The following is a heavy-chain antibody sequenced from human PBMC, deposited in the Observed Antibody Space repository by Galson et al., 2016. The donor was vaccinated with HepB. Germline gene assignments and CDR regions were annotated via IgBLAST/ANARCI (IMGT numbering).Heavy chain of an antibody. CDR1: GFTFDDYG. Sequence: SLRLSCAASGFTFDDYGIHWVRQPPGKGLEWVSGISWHSATIGYADSVRGRFIISRDNAKNSLYLQLNRLRVDDTSLYYCVKEVEVGVTLLNDSFDVWGPGTMVTVSS. CDR3: VKEVEVGVTLLNDSFDV. D-gene: IGHD1-26*01. CDR2: ISWHSATI. V-gene: IGHV3-9*01. J-gene: IGHJ3*01.